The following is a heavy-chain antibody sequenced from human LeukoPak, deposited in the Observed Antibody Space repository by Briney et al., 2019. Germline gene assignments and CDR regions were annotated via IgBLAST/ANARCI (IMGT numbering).Heavy chain of an antibody. CDR1: GFTFSSYW. D-gene: IGHD3-10*01. J-gene: IGHJ4*02. Sequence: GGSLRLSCAASGFTFSSYWMHWVRQAPGKGLVWVSRIDSDGSYTSYADSVKGRFTISRDNAKNTQYLQMNSLRDEDTAVYYCARSSRWFGELPNFDYWGQGTLVTVSS. CDR2: IDSDGSYT. CDR3: ARSSRWFGELPNFDY. V-gene: IGHV3-74*01.